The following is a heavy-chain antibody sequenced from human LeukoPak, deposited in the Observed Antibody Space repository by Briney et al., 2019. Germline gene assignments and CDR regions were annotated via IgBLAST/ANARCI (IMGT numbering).Heavy chain of an antibody. D-gene: IGHD5-24*01. CDR2: ISGSGGST. CDR3: AKAIRGDGYNKEYYYYGMDV. J-gene: IGHJ6*02. V-gene: IGHV3-23*01. Sequence: SGGSLRLSCAASGFTFSSYAMSWVRQAPGKGLEWVSAISGSGGSTYYADSVKGRFTISRDNSKNTLYLQMNSLRAEDTAVYYCAKAIRGDGYNKEYYYYGMDVWGQGTTVTVSS. CDR1: GFTFSSYA.